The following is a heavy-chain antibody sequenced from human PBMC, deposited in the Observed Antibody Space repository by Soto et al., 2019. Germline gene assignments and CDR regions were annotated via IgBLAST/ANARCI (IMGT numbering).Heavy chain of an antibody. CDR3: ATDYGSRSTSLYGIDV. J-gene: IGHJ6*02. CDR2: MNPNSGNI. D-gene: IGHD3-10*01. CDR1: GYAFSSND. V-gene: IGHV1-8*01. Sequence: QAQLVQSGAEVKKPGASVKVSCKASGYAFSSNDINWVRQATGQGLEWMGWMNPNSGNIGYAQKFQGRVAMTRNTSISTAYMELSSGRSEDTAVYYCATDYGSRSTSLYGIDVWGQGTTVTVSS.